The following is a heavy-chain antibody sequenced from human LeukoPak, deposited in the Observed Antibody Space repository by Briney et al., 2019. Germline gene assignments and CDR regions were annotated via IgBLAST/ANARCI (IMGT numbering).Heavy chain of an antibody. Sequence: GGSLRLSCAASGLSFSSFEMNWVSQAPGKGLEWVSYISSSGTTTNCADSVKGRFTISRANAKNSLYLQMNSLRAEDRAFYYCARVASRAYGDYFDYWGQGTLVTVSS. CDR3: ARVASRAYGDYFDY. CDR2: ISSSGTTT. CDR1: GLSFSSFE. J-gene: IGHJ4*02. D-gene: IGHD4-17*01. V-gene: IGHV3-48*03.